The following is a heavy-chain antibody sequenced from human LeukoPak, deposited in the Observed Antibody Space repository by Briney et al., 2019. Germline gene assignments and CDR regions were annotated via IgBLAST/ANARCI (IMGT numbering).Heavy chain of an antibody. CDR2: IYYSGST. D-gene: IGHD6-13*01. V-gene: IGHV4-59*01. CDR1: GGSISSYY. J-gene: IGHJ4*02. Sequence: PSETLSLTCTVSGGSISSYYWSWIRQPPGKGLEWIGYIYYSGSTNYNPSLKSRVTISVDTSKNQFSLKLSSVTAADTAVYYCASLIAAAGTLSDYWGQGTLVTVSS. CDR3: ASLIAAAGTLSDY.